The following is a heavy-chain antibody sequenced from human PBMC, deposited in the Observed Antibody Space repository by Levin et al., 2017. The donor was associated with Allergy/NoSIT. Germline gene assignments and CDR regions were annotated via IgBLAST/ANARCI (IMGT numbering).Heavy chain of an antibody. Sequence: PGGSLRLSCAASGFTFSSYAMSWVRQAPGKGLEWVSAISGSGGSTYYADSVKGRFTISRDNSKNTLYLQMNSLRAEDTAVYYCAKDAPHYYDSSGRHDYWGQGTLVTVSS. CDR3: AKDAPHYYDSSGRHDY. CDR1: GFTFSSYA. CDR2: ISGSGGST. V-gene: IGHV3-23*01. J-gene: IGHJ4*02. D-gene: IGHD3-22*01.